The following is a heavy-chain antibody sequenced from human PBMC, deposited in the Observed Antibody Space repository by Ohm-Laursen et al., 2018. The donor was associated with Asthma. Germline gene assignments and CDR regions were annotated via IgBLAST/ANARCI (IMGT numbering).Heavy chain of an antibody. CDR2: IYYSGST. CDR3: AGHYCSSTSCYANYYYYGMDV. D-gene: IGHD2-2*01. CDR1: GGSISSSSYY. J-gene: IGHJ6*02. V-gene: IGHV4-39*01. Sequence: TLSLTCTVSGGSISSSSYYWGWIRQPPGKGLEWIGSIYYSGSTYYNPSLKSRVTISVDTSKNQFSLKLSSVTAADTAVYYCAGHYCSSTSCYANYYYYGMDVWGQGTTVTVSS.